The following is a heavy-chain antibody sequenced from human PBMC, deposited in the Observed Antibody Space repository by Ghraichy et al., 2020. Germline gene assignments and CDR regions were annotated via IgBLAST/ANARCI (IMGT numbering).Heavy chain of an antibody. CDR1: GFTVSSNY. CDR2: IYSGGST. CDR3: ARFGGATMGAFDY. J-gene: IGHJ4*02. Sequence: GGSLRLSCAASGFTVSSNYMSWVRQAPGKGLEWVSVIYSGGSTYYADSVKGRFTISRDNSKNTLYLQMNSLRAEDTAVYYCARFGGATMGAFDYWGQGTLVTVSS. V-gene: IGHV3-66*01. D-gene: IGHD1-26*01.